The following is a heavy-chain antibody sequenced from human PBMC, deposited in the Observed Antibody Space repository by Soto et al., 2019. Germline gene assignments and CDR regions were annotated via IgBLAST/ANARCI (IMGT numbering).Heavy chain of an antibody. Sequence: DVQLVASGGGSVQPGGSLNLSCAASAFTFSGSAMHWVRQASEKGLERVGRVRSKANNYATAYAASVKGRFTICRDDSKSTAYLQRNRLKTDDTAVYYCLRYNDASAHYRNADGGRGILVTVSS. CDR3: LRYNDASAHYRNAD. CDR2: VRSKANNYAT. V-gene: IGHV3-73*02. CDR1: AFTFSGSA. J-gene: IGHJ4*02. D-gene: IGHD3-22*01.